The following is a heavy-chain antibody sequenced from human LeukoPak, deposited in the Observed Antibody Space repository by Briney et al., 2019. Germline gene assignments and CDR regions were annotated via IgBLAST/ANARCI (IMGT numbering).Heavy chain of an antibody. CDR1: GFTFSNYW. V-gene: IGHV3-7*01. CDR3: ARESRITGTTTSGFDI. Sequence: RGSLRLSCVASGFTFSNYWMSWVRQAPGKGLEWVANIKRDGRDKNSVDSVKGRFTISRDNAKNSMFLQMNSLRVEDTAVYYCARESRITGTTTSGFDIWGQGTMVTVSS. J-gene: IGHJ3*02. CDR2: IKRDGRDK. D-gene: IGHD1-14*01.